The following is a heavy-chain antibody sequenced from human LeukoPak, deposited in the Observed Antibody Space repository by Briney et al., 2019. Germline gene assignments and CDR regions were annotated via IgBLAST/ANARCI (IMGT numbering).Heavy chain of an antibody. D-gene: IGHD3-22*01. CDR2: ISKSGDST. CDR1: GFTFSSYA. J-gene: IGHJ5*02. CDR3: AKVGTQDDGRGYYHRWFDP. V-gene: IGHV3-23*01. Sequence: PGGSLRLSCVASGFTFSSYAMSWVRQAPGEGLEWVSAISKSGDSTYYADSVKGRFTISRDNSKSTLYLQMKTLRAEDTAVYYCAKVGTQDDGRGYYHRWFDPWGQGTLVTVSS.